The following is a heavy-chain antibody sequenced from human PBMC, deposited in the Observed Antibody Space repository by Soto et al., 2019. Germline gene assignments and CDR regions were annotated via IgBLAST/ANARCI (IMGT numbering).Heavy chain of an antibody. CDR2: LNWNSDTI. CDR3: VKAHFRTGTTGDAAFDF. D-gene: IGHD1-1*01. J-gene: IGHJ3*01. CDR1: GFTFGDYA. V-gene: IGHV3-9*01. Sequence: EGQVVESGGGLVQPGRSLRLSCAASGFTFGDYAMHWIRQAPGKGLEWVSGLNWNSDTINYADSVRGRFTISRDNAKNSLYLQMNSLRVEDTALYYCVKAHFRTGTTGDAAFDFWGQGTMVTVS.